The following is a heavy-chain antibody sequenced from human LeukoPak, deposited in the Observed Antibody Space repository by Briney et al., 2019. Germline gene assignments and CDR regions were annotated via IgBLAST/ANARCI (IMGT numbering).Heavy chain of an antibody. D-gene: IGHD3-22*01. J-gene: IGHJ4*02. CDR3: ARGPPKGHDDSSDYYVPACFDY. CDR1: DYSISSGYY. Sequence: PSETLSLTCSVSDYSISSGYYWGWIRQPPGKGLEWIGSMEWIGSIYHSGSAYYNPSLKSRVTISVDTSKNQFSLKPSSVTAADTAVYYCARGPPKGHDDSSDYYVPACFDYWGQGTLVTVSS. CDR2: IYHSGSA. V-gene: IGHV4-38-2*02.